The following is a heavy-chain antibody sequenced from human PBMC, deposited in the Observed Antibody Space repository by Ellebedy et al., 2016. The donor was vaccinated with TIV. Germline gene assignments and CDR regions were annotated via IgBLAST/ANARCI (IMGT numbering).Heavy chain of an antibody. CDR3: ARESGRYFDWDC. V-gene: IGHV3-74*01. CDR2: INTDGSST. D-gene: IGHD3-9*01. J-gene: IGHJ4*02. Sequence: GESLKISCAASGFTSSGYYMHWVRQVPGKGLVWVSRINTDGSSTSYADSVEGRFTISRDNAKNTVYLEMNSLRAEDTAVYYCARESGRYFDWDCWGQGTLVTVSS. CDR1: GFTSSGYY.